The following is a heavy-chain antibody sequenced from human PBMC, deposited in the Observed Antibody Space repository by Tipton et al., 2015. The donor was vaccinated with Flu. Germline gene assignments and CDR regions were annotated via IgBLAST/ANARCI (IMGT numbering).Heavy chain of an antibody. CDR3: ARLPTGFFDSSGSFDY. Sequence: GLVKPSETLSLTCAVSGYSISSDYYWGWIRQPPGKGLEWIGSIYDSGSTYYNPSLKSRVTISVDTSKNQFSLKLSSVTAADTAVYYCARLPTGFFDSSGSFDYWGQGTLVTVSS. D-gene: IGHD3-22*01. J-gene: IGHJ4*02. CDR1: GYSISSDYY. V-gene: IGHV4-38-2*01. CDR2: IYDSGST.